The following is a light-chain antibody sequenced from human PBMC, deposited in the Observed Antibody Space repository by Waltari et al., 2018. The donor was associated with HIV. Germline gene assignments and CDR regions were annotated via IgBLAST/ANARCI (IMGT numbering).Light chain of an antibody. CDR3: QQYGSSPGFT. Sequence: ENVLTQSPGILRVSRGITVTISWRARQSVLINYFAWYQQKPGQAPRLLIFCAASRSTGSPYRFIGSGSGTDFTLTISRLEPEDFAVDYCQQYGSSPGFTFGPGTKVDIK. CDR1: QSVLINY. J-gene: IGKJ3*01. V-gene: IGKV3-20*01. CDR2: CAA.